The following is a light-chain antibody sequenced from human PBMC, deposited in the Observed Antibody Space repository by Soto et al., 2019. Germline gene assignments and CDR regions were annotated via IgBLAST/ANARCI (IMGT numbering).Light chain of an antibody. Sequence: DIQMTHSPFTLSASVGDRVTITCRASQSINTWLAWYQQKTGKPPNLLIYGASTLQSGVPSRFSGSGSGTDFTLTISRLQAEDFESYYCQQTRAYPSTFGGGTKVDIK. CDR2: GAS. J-gene: IGKJ4*01. V-gene: IGKV1-5*01. CDR1: QSINTW. CDR3: QQTRAYPST.